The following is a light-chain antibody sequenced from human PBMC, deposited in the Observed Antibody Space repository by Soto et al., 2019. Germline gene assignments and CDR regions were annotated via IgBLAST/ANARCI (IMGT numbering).Light chain of an antibody. V-gene: IGKV3-20*01. J-gene: IGKJ3*01. CDR1: QSVSSNY. CDR2: GAS. Sequence: EIVLTQSPGTLSLSPGERATLSCRASQSVSSNYLAWYQQIPGQAPRLLIYGASSRATGIPDRFSGSGSGRDFTLTINRLEPEDFAVYYCQHYGNSPPFTFGPGTKVDIK. CDR3: QHYGNSPPFT.